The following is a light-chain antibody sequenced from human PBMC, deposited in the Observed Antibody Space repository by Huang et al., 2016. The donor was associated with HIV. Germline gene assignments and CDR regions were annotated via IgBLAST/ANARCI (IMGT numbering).Light chain of an antibody. V-gene: IGKV1-5*01. J-gene: IGKJ1*01. CDR1: QSVSGW. CDR2: GAS. CDR3: QQYDTYPWT. Sequence: DILMTQSPLTLSGSVGARVTITCRASQSVSGWLAWYQQTSGRAPKRLIYGASTLERGVPSRFSGSGSGTEFTLTISSLQPDDFATYFCQQYDTYPWTFGQGTKV.